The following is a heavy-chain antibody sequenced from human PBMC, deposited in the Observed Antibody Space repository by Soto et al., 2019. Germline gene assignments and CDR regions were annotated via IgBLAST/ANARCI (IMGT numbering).Heavy chain of an antibody. Sequence: PSETLSLTCTVSGGSISSYYWGWIRQPPGKGLEWIGYIHYSGSTNYNPSLGSRVTISVDTPKNQFSLKVNSMTAADTAIYYCARGGVAARKGRWFDLWGQGTLVTVSS. J-gene: IGHJ5*02. D-gene: IGHD6-25*01. CDR2: IHYSGST. CDR3: ARGGVAARKGRWFDL. CDR1: GGSISSYY. V-gene: IGHV4-59*01.